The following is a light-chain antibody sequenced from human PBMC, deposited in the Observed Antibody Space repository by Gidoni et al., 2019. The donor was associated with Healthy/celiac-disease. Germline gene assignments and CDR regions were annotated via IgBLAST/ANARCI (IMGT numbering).Light chain of an antibody. V-gene: IGLV2-23*01. J-gene: IGLJ2*01. CDR1: SSDVGSYNL. CDR2: EGN. Sequence: QSALTQPASVSGSPGQSITISCTGTSSDVGSYNLVSWYPQHPGKAPKLMIYEGNKRPSGVSNRFSGSKSGDTASLTISGLQAEDEADYYCCSYAGSSTLVFCGGTKLTVL. CDR3: CSYAGSSTLV.